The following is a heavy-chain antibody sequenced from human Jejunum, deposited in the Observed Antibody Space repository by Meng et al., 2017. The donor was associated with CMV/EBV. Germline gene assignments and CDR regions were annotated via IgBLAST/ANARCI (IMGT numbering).Heavy chain of an antibody. CDR3: ARGGNPEYGDYTY. J-gene: IGHJ4*02. CDR1: GYNFINHD. CDR2: INTNTGNP. V-gene: IGHV7-4-1*02. Sequence: KGSGYNFINHDINWFRQATGQGLEWMGWINTNTGNPTYAQGLAGRFVFSLDTSVSTAYLQITNLKAEDTAVYYCARGGNPEYGDYTYWGQGTLVTVSS. D-gene: IGHD4-17*01.